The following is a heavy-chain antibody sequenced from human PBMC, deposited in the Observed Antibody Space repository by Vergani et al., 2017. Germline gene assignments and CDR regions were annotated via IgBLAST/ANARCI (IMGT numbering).Heavy chain of an antibody. CDR2: IIPILGIA. CDR1: GGTFSSYT. CDR3: ASGEYNWNDAQLDY. D-gene: IGHD1-1*01. J-gene: IGHJ4*02. Sequence: QVQLVQSGAEVKKPGSSVKVSCKASGGTFSSYTISWVRQAPGQGLEWMGRIIPILGIANYAQKFQGRVTITADKSTSTAYMELSSLRSEDTAVYYCASGEYNWNDAQLDYWGQGTLVTVSS. V-gene: IGHV1-69*02.